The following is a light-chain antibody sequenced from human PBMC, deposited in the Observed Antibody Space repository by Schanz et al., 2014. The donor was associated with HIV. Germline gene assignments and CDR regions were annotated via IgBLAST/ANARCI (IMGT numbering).Light chain of an antibody. V-gene: IGLV2-8*01. CDR2: EVS. J-gene: IGLJ1*01. CDR3: ISYAGYNSYV. CDR1: SSDVGGYNY. Sequence: QSALTQPASVSGSPGQSITISCTGTSSDVGGYNYVSWYQQHPGKAPKLMIYEVSKRPSGVPDRFSGSKSGNTASLTVSGLQAEDEADYYCISYAGYNSYVFGTGTKLTVL.